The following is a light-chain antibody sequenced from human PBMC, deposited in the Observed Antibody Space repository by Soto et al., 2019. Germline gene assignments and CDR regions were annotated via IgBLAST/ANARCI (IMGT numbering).Light chain of an antibody. CDR2: EDN. CDR1: SGSIASNY. J-gene: IGLJ2*01. CDR3: QSYDSSNHVV. V-gene: IGLV6-57*04. Sequence: NFMLTQPHSVSESPGKTVTISCTCSSGSIASNYVQWYQQRPGSAPTTVIYEDNQRPSGVPDRCSGSIDSSSNSASLTIFGLKTEDEADYYCQSYDSSNHVVFGGGTKVTVI.